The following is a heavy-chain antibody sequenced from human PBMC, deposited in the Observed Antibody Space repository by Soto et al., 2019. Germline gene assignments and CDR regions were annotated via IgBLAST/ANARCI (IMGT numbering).Heavy chain of an antibody. D-gene: IGHD3-22*01. J-gene: IGHJ5*02. V-gene: IGHV1-69*12. CDR1: GGTFSSYA. CDR2: IIPIFGTA. Sequence: QVQLVQSGAEVKKPGSSVKVSCKASGGTFSSYAISWVRQAPGQGLEWMGGIIPIFGTANYAPKFQGRVTITADESTSTAYMELSSLRSEDTAVYYCARPTRYYYDSSGQSAWFDPWGQGTLVTVSS. CDR3: ARPTRYYYDSSGQSAWFDP.